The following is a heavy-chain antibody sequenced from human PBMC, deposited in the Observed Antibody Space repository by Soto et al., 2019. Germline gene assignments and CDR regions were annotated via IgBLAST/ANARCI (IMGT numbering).Heavy chain of an antibody. CDR1: GYTFTSYG. V-gene: IGHV1-18*01. J-gene: IGHJ5*02. Sequence: GGSVQVSCKASGYTFTSYGISWVRQAPGQGLEWMGWINVYNGHANYAQKLQGRVTMTTDTSTSTAYMDLRSLIYDDTAVYYCARRYSSRGRYNRLDPCGQGNLVTVYS. CDR3: ARRYSSRGRYNRLDP. CDR2: INVYNGHA. D-gene: IGHD6-13*01.